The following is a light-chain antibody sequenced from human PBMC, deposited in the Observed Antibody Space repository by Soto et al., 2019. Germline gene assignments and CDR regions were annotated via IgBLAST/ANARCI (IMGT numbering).Light chain of an antibody. CDR3: AAWDDSLSGPV. Sequence: QSVLTQPPSASGTPGQRVTISCSGSSSNIGGNYVYWYQQLPGSAPKLLIYRNNQRPSGVPDRFSGSKSGTSASLAISGLRSEDEAEYYCAAWDDSLSGPVFGGGTKVTVL. CDR2: RNN. V-gene: IGLV1-47*01. J-gene: IGLJ2*01. CDR1: SSNIGGNY.